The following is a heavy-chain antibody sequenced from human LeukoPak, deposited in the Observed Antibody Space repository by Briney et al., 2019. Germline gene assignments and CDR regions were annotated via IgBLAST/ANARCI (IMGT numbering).Heavy chain of an antibody. Sequence: PSETLSLTCTVSGGSISTNNYYWGWIRQPPGKGLEWIGSIHSTGSTYYNPSLKSRLTISADTSKNQFSLNLSSVTAADTAVYYCARQTGSGLFSLPGGQGTLVTVSS. CDR1: GGSISTNNYY. CDR2: IHSTGST. J-gene: IGHJ4*02. V-gene: IGHV4-39*01. D-gene: IGHD3-10*01. CDR3: ARQTGSGLFSLP.